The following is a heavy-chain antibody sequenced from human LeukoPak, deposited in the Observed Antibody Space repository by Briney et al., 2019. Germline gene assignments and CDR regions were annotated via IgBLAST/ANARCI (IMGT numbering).Heavy chain of an antibody. Sequence: GGSLRLSCAASGFTVSSNYMSWVRQAPGKGLEWVSVIYSGGSTYYADSVKGRFTISRHNSKNTLYLQMNSLRAEDTAVYYCARGSLYCGGDCYPGYFDYWGQGTLVTVSS. D-gene: IGHD2-21*02. V-gene: IGHV3-53*04. J-gene: IGHJ4*02. CDR1: GFTVSSNY. CDR3: ARGSLYCGGDCYPGYFDY. CDR2: IYSGGST.